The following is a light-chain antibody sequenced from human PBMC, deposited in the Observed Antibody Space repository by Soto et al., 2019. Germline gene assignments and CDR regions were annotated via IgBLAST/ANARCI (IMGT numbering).Light chain of an antibody. Sequence: DIQMTQSPSTLSASVGDRVTITCRASEIINIWLAWYQQKPGKPPKLLIYKASSLESGVPSRFSGSGSGTEFTLTISSLQPDDFATYLCQQYSLYPWTFGQGTKVEIK. CDR1: EIINIW. V-gene: IGKV1-5*03. J-gene: IGKJ1*01. CDR2: KAS. CDR3: QQYSLYPWT.